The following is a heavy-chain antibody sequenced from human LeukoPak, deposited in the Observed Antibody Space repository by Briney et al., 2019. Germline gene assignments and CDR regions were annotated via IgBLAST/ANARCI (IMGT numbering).Heavy chain of an antibody. CDR3: ARAGACGGDCYADFDY. D-gene: IGHD2-21*02. V-gene: IGHV1-69*04. Sequence: ASVKVSCKASGRTFSSYAISWVRQAPGQGLEWMGRIIPILGIANYAQKFQGRVTITADKSTSTAYMELSSLRSEDTAVYYCARAGACGGDCYADFDYWGQGTLVTVSS. CDR2: IIPILGIA. J-gene: IGHJ4*02. CDR1: GRTFSSYA.